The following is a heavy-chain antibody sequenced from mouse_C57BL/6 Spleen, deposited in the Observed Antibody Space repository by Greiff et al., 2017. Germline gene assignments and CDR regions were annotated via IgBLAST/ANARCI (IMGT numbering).Heavy chain of an antibody. D-gene: IGHD3-1*01. CDR3: ARSGRRTQYDYAMDY. Sequence: EVQLVESGPELVKPGASVKISCKASGYSFTDYNMNWVKQSNGKSLEWIGVINPNYGTTSYNQKFKGKATLTVDQSSSTAYMQLNSLTSEDSAVYYCARSGRRTQYDYAMDYWGQGTSVTVSS. J-gene: IGHJ4*01. CDR2: INPNYGTT. CDR1: GYSFTDYN. V-gene: IGHV1-39*01.